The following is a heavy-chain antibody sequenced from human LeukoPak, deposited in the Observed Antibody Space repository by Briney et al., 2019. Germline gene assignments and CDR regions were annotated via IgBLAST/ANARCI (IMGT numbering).Heavy chain of an antibody. J-gene: IGHJ1*01. D-gene: IGHD2-2*01. V-gene: IGHV5-51*01. Sequence: GESLKISCKGSGYSFTSYWIGWVRQMPGKGLEWMGIIYPGDSDTRYSPSFQGQVTISADKSISTAYLQWSSLKASDTAMYYCARLFGWGTAAMVHSEYFQHWGQGTLVTVSS. CDR1: GYSFTSYW. CDR3: ARLFGWGTAAMVHSEYFQH. CDR2: IYPGDSDT.